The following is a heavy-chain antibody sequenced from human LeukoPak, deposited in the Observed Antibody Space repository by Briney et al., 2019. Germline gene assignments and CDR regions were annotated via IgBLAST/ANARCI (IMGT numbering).Heavy chain of an antibody. J-gene: IGHJ5*02. CDR3: ARVGAIPYNWFDP. D-gene: IGHD1-26*01. CDR2: IFNSGST. Sequence: SETLSLTCTVSGGSISSSNYYWGWIRQPPGKGLEWIGYIFNSGSTYYNPSLKSRVTISVDTSKNQFSLKLSSVTAADTAVYYCARVGAIPYNWFDPWGQGTLVTVSS. CDR1: GGSISSSNYY. V-gene: IGHV4-39*07.